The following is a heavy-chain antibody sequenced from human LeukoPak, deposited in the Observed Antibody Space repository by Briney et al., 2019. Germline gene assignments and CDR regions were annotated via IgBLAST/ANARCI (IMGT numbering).Heavy chain of an antibody. D-gene: IGHD3-3*01. CDR1: GGSISSGSYY. J-gene: IGHJ4*02. CDR2: IYTSGST. V-gene: IGHV4-61*02. Sequence: SETLSLTCTVSGGSISSGSYYWSWIRQPGGKGLEWIGLIYTSGSTNYNPSLKSRVTISVDTSKNQFSLKLSSVTAADTAVYYCARGYDFWSGYTLDYWGQGTLVTVSS. CDR3: ARGYDFWSGYTLDY.